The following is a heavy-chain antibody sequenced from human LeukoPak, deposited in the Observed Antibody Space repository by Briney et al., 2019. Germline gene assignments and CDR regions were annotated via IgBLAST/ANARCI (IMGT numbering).Heavy chain of an antibody. CDR3: ARFWPFIKRGNSYGSRYYGMDV. D-gene: IGHD5-18*01. V-gene: IGHV4-34*01. Sequence: SETLSLTCAVYGGSFSGYYWSWIRQPPGKGLEWIGEINHSGSTNYNPSLKSRVTISVDTSKNQFSLKLSSVTAADTAVYYCARFWPFIKRGNSYGSRYYGMDVWGQGTTVTVSS. J-gene: IGHJ6*02. CDR2: INHSGST. CDR1: GGSFSGYY.